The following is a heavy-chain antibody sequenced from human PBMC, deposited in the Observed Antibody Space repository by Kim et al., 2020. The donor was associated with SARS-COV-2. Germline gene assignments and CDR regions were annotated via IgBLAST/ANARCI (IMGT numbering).Heavy chain of an antibody. Sequence: ASVKVSCKPSGYTFNSYGINWVRQAPGQGLEWMGWISNYNGDTKYAQKFQGRVTMTTDTSTSTVSMELTSLTSDDTAVYYCGRGNLYFDNWGQGTLVTVSS. CDR2: ISNYNGDT. V-gene: IGHV1-18*01. CDR3: GRGNLYFDN. D-gene: IGHD4-4*01. CDR1: GYTFNSYG. J-gene: IGHJ4*02.